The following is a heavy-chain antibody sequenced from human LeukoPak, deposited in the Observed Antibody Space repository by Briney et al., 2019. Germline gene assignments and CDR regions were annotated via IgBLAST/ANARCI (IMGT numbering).Heavy chain of an antibody. CDR1: GFTFSSYS. D-gene: IGHD5-12*01. J-gene: IGHJ4*02. V-gene: IGHV3-48*01. CDR2: ISSSSSTI. CDR3: ARMARGSHTDY. Sequence: GGSLRLSCAASGFTFSSYSMGWVRQAPGKGLEWVSYISSSSSTIYYADSVKGRFTISRDNAKNSLYLQMNSLRAEDTAVYYCARMARGSHTDYWGQGTLVTVSS.